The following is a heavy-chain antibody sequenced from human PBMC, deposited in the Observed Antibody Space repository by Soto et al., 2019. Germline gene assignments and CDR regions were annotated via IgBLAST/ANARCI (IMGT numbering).Heavy chain of an antibody. D-gene: IGHD2-2*01. V-gene: IGHV1-18*04. Sequence: ASVKVSCKASGYTFTSYFIHWVRQAPGQGLEWMGWISAYNGNTNYAQKLQGRVTMTTDTSTSTAYMELRSLRSDDTAVYYCVRWTLGGVVPAETYYFDYWGQGTLVTVSS. CDR3: VRWTLGGVVPAETYYFDY. CDR1: GYTFTSYF. J-gene: IGHJ4*02. CDR2: ISAYNGNT.